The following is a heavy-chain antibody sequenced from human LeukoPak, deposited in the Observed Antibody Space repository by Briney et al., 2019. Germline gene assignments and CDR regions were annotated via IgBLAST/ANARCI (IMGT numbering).Heavy chain of an antibody. CDR2: VDPNSGDT. D-gene: IGHD6-19*01. Sequence: ASVKVSCKASGYTFSSYDINWVRQATGQGLEWMGWVDPNSGDTSYAQKYQGRVTMTRNTSINTAYMALSSLTSDDTAVYYCARAEWLVVGYYYYMDVWGKGTTVTVSS. J-gene: IGHJ6*03. CDR1: GYTFSSYD. V-gene: IGHV1-8*01. CDR3: ARAEWLVVGYYYYMDV.